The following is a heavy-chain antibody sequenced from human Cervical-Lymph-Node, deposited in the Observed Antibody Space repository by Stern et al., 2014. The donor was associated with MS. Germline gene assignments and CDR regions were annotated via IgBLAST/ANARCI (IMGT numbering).Heavy chain of an antibody. CDR1: GFTFNAYA. Sequence: AHLVESGGGVVQPGQSLRLSCAASGFTFNAYALHWVRQAPGKGLEWVAAVSFDGSDEYYADSVKGRFTISRDNSKNTLYLQVNSLRLDDTAVYYCARVFAVWGQGTTVIVSS. D-gene: IGHD2-21*01. CDR3: ARVFAV. CDR2: VSFDGSDE. V-gene: IGHV3-30*04. J-gene: IGHJ6*02.